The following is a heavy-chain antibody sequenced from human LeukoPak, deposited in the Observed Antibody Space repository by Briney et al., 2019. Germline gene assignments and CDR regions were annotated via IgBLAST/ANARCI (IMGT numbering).Heavy chain of an antibody. V-gene: IGHV4-61*02. J-gene: IGHJ4*02. Sequence: SETLSLTCTVSGGSISSGSYYWSWIRQPAGKGLDWIGRIYTSGSTNYNPSLKSRVTISVDKSKNQFSLKLSYVTAADTAVYYCARRVRVPRFDYWGQGTLVTVSS. CDR1: GGSISSGSYY. D-gene: IGHD3-10*01. CDR3: ARRVRVPRFDY. CDR2: IYTSGST.